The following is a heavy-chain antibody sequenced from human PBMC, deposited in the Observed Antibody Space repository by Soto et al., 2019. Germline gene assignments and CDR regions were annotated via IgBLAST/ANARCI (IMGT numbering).Heavy chain of an antibody. CDR2: ISAYNGNT. Sequence: ASVKVSCKASGYTFTSYGISWVRQAPGQGLEWMGWISAYNGNTNYAQKLQGRVTMTTDTSTSTAYMELRSLRSDDTAVYYCARDPTYYDFWSGQPYYYGMDVWGQGTTVTV. CDR1: GYTFTSYG. J-gene: IGHJ6*02. D-gene: IGHD3-3*01. V-gene: IGHV1-18*04. CDR3: ARDPTYYDFWSGQPYYYGMDV.